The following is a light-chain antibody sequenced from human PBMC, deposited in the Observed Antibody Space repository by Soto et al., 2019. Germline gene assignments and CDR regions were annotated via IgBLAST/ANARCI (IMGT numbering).Light chain of an antibody. CDR3: QKYDSAPWT. Sequence: DIQMTQSPSSLSASVRDRVTITCRASQGISNYLAWYQQKPGKVPKLLIYAASTLQSGVPSRFSDSGSGTDFTLTISSLQPEDVATYHCQKYDSAPWTFGQGTKVEIK. CDR1: QGISNY. J-gene: IGKJ1*01. V-gene: IGKV1-27*01. CDR2: AAS.